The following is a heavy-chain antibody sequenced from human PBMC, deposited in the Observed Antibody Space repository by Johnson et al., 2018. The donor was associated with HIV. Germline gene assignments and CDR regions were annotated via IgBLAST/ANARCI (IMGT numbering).Heavy chain of an antibody. V-gene: IGHV3-30-3*01. J-gene: IGHJ3*02. Sequence: QMLLVESGGGVVQPGGSLRLSCAASGVTFSSHAMHWVRQAPGKGLDWVTVISYDGSNKYYADSVKGRFTISRDNSKNTLHLQMNSLRPEDTAVYYCARERGAVTGPTRAFDMWGQGTMVIVSS. CDR1: GVTFSSHA. CDR3: ARERGAVTGPTRAFDM. D-gene: IGHD6-19*01. CDR2: ISYDGSNK.